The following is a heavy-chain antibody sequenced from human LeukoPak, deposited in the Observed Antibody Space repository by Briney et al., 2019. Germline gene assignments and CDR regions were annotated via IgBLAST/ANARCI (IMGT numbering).Heavy chain of an antibody. CDR2: IYYSGST. D-gene: IGHD6-19*01. Sequence: SETLSLTCTVSGGSVSSGSYYWSWIRQPPGKGLEWIGYIYYSGSTNYNPSLKSRVTISVDTSKNQFSLKLSSVTAADTAVYYCARTASGYSSGWIDYWGQGTLVTVSS. J-gene: IGHJ4*02. CDR1: GGSVSSGSYY. V-gene: IGHV4-61*01. CDR3: ARTASGYSSGWIDY.